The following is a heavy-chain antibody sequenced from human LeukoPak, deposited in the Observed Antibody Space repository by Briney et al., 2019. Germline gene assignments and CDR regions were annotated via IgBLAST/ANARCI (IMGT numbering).Heavy chain of an antibody. J-gene: IGHJ4*02. Sequence: SETLSLTCTVSRGSISGYSWSWIRQSPGGGLEWIGYIYYSGDTAYNPSLRSRVTLSVDTSKNQFSLKLSSVTAADTAVYYCARDGYSGNDGLWGQGTLVTVSS. CDR2: IYYSGDT. D-gene: IGHD5-12*01. V-gene: IGHV4-59*01. CDR3: ARDGYSGNDGL. CDR1: RGSISGYS.